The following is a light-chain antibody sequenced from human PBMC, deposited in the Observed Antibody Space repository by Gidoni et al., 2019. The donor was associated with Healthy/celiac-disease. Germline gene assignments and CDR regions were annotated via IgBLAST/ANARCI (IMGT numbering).Light chain of an antibody. CDR1: QDISNY. CDR2: DAS. J-gene: IGKJ2*01. CDR3: QQYDNLPYI. Sequence: IQMTQSPSSLSASVGDRVTINCQASQDISNYLNWYQQKQGKAPKLLIYDASYLETGVQSRFSGSGSGTDFTFNISSLQPEDSATYYCQQYDNLPYIFGQXTKLEXK. V-gene: IGKV1-33*01.